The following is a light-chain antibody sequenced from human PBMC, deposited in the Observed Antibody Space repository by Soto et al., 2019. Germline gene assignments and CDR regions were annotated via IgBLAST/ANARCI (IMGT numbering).Light chain of an antibody. J-gene: IGKJ2*01. V-gene: IGKV3-15*01. CDR3: QQYNDWPT. CDR1: QSVSRN. Sequence: EIVMTQSPATLSVSPGERATLSCRASQSVSRNLAWYQQKPGQAPRLLIYGASTRATGIPVRFSGSGSGTEFTLTISSLQSEDFAVYYCQQYNDWPTSGQGTKLEIK. CDR2: GAS.